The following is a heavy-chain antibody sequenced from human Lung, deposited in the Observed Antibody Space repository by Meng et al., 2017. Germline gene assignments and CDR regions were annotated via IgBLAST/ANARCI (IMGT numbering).Heavy chain of an antibody. D-gene: IGHD3-10*01. CDR2: RNTKSGNT. CDR1: GYTFTSYD. J-gene: IGHJ4*02. Sequence: ASVKVSCKASGYTFTSYDINWVRQDTGQGLEWMGGRNTKSGNTCYAEKFQGRVTITRNTSISTAYMELSSLRYEDTAVYYCAGGALITMGRGGTRLDYWGQGTLVTVSS. CDR3: AGGALITMGRGGTRLDY. V-gene: IGHV1-8*03.